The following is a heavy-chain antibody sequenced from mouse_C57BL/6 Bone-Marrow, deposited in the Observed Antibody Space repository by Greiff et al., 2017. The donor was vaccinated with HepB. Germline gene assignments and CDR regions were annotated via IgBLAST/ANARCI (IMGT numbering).Heavy chain of an antibody. D-gene: IGHD1-1*01. CDR3: ARKDYYGSSFAY. CDR2: ISYDGSN. J-gene: IGHJ3*01. CDR1: GYSITSGYY. Sequence: DVQLQESGPGLVKPSQSLSLTCSVTGYSITSGYYWNWIRQFPGNKLEWMGYISYDGSNNYNPSLKNLISITRDTSKNQFFLKLNSVTTEDTATYYCARKDYYGSSFAYWGQGTLVTVSA. V-gene: IGHV3-6*01.